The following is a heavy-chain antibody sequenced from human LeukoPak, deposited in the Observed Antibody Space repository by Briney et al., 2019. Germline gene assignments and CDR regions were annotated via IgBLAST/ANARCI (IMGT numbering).Heavy chain of an antibody. V-gene: IGHV3-74*01. CDR2: IKGDGSSI. CDR3: VRGTIAAAGIDY. D-gene: IGHD6-13*01. J-gene: IGHJ4*02. CDR1: GFTFSSCS. Sequence: GGSLRLSCAASGFTFSSCSMHWVRQAPGKGLVWVSRIKGDGSSISYADSVRGRFTIFRDNAKNTLFLQMDSLRAEDTAVYYCVRGTIAAAGIDYWGQGTLVTVSS.